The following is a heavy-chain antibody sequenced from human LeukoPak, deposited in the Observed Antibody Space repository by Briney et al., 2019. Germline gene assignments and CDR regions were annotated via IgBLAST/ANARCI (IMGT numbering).Heavy chain of an antibody. CDR1: GYTFTSYG. D-gene: IGHD3-3*01. J-gene: IGHJ4*02. CDR2: ISAYNGNT. Sequence: ASVKVSCKASGYTFTSYGISWVRQAPGQGLEWMGWISAYNGNTNYAQKLQGRVTMTTDTSTSTAYMELRSLRSDDTAVYYCARDRASLGFFRVVTKENLDYWGQGTLVTVSS. V-gene: IGHV1-18*01. CDR3: ARDRASLGFFRVVTKENLDY.